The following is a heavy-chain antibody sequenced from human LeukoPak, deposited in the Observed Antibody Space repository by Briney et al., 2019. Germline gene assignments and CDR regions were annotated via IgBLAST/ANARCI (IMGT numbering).Heavy chain of an antibody. V-gene: IGHV1-2*02. J-gene: IGHJ5*02. CDR1: GYTFTGYY. CDR3: ARDYVGDNWFDP. Sequence: ASVKVSCKASGYTFTGYYMHWVRQAPGQGLEWMGWISPNSGGTNYAQKFQGRVTMTRDTSTSTAYMELSRLRSDDTAVYYCARDYVGDNWFDPWGQGTLVTVSS. CDR2: ISPNSGGT. D-gene: IGHD3-16*01.